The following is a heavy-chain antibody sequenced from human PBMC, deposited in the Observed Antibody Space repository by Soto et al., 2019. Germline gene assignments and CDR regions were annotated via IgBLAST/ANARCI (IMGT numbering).Heavy chain of an antibody. CDR2: ISGSGGST. Sequence: SLRLSCAASGFTFSSYAMSWVRQAPGKGLEWVSAISGSGGSTYYADSVKGRFTISRDNSKNTLYLQMNSLRAEDTAVYYCANEGSQDYYDSSGYYSHYFDYWGQGTLVTV. CDR3: ANEGSQDYYDSSGYYSHYFDY. J-gene: IGHJ4*02. V-gene: IGHV3-23*01. CDR1: GFTFSSYA. D-gene: IGHD3-22*01.